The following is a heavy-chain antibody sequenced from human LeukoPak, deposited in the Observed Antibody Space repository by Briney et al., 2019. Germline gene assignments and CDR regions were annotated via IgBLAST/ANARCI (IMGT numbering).Heavy chain of an antibody. V-gene: IGHV4-39*07. D-gene: IGHD3-22*01. Sequence: PSETLSLTCTVSGGSISSSSYYWGWIRQPPGKGLEWIGTIYYSGSTYYNPSLKSRVTISVDTSKNQFSLKLSSVTAADTAVYYCARGPTDYYDSSGYSVFFDIWGQGTMVTVSS. CDR2: IYYSGST. CDR3: ARGPTDYYDSSGYSVFFDI. J-gene: IGHJ3*02. CDR1: GGSISSSSYY.